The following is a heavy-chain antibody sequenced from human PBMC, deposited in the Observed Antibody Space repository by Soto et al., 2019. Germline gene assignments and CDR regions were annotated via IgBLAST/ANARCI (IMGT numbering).Heavy chain of an antibody. D-gene: IGHD6-6*01. CDR2: ISSSSSTL. CDR3: ARVNSSSSRIFDY. CDR1: GFTFSSYS. Sequence: EVQLVESGGGLVQPGGSLRLSCAASGFTFSSYSMNWVRQAPGKGLEWLSYISSSSSTLHYAYSVKGRFTISRDNAKNSLFLEVNSLRAEDTAVYYCARVNSSSSRIFDYWGQGTLVTVSS. V-gene: IGHV3-48*01. J-gene: IGHJ4*02.